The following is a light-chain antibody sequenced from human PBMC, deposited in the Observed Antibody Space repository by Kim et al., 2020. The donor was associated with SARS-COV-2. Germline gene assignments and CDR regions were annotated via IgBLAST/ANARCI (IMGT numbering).Light chain of an antibody. Sequence: IVMTQSPATLSMSPGERVTLSCRASQSVSNNLAWYQQRPGQAPRLLIYGASTRATDISARFSGSGSGTEFTLTIRSLQSEDLAVYYCQQYNDWPLLTFGGGTKVDIK. CDR2: GAS. V-gene: IGKV3-15*01. J-gene: IGKJ4*01. CDR1: QSVSNN. CDR3: QQYNDWPLLT.